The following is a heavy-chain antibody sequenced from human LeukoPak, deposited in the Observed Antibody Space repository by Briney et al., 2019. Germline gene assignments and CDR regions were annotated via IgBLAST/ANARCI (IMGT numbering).Heavy chain of an antibody. J-gene: IGHJ4*02. Sequence: ASVKVSCKASGYTFTSYGISWVRQAPGQGLEWMGWISAYNGNTNYAQKLQGRVTMTTDTSTSTAYMELRSLRSDDTAVYYCASDGEDYGDYGFDYWGQGTLVTVSS. CDR3: ASDGEDYGDYGFDY. V-gene: IGHV1-18*01. D-gene: IGHD4-17*01. CDR2: ISAYNGNT. CDR1: GYTFTSYG.